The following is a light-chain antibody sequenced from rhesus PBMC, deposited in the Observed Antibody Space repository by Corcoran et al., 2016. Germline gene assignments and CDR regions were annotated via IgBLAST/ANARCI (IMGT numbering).Light chain of an antibody. Sequence: DIQMTQSPSSLSASVGDTVTITCRASQGISSWLAWYQQKPGKAPKLLINKASSLQSGVPSRFSGSGSGTDFTLTISSLQSEDFATYYCQQYSSRPYSFGQGTKVEIK. CDR2: KAS. V-gene: IGKV1-22*01. J-gene: IGKJ2*01. CDR1: QGISSW. CDR3: QQYSSRPYS.